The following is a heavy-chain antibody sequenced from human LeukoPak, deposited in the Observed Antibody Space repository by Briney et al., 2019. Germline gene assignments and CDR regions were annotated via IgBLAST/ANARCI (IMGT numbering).Heavy chain of an antibody. CDR1: GGSFSSGSYY. CDR2: IYYSGST. D-gene: IGHD1-26*01. CDR3: AGDRGPYSGSQTQAFDI. Sequence: SQTLSLTCTVSGGSFSSGSYYWSWIRQPPGKGLEWIGYIYYSGSTNYNPSLKSRVTISVDTSKNQFSLKLSSVTAADTAVYYCAGDRGPYSGSQTQAFDIWGQGTMVTVSS. J-gene: IGHJ3*02. V-gene: IGHV4-61*01.